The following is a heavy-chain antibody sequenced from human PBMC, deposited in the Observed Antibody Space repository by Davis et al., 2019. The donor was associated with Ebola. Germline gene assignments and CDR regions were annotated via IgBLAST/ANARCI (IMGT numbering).Heavy chain of an antibody. CDR3: ARADAALNDAFKI. CDR2: ISSGNAYI. Sequence: GESLKISCTASGFSFSSSTMIWARQAPGKGLQWLSSISSGNAYIFYADSLQGRFIISRDNAKNSLYLQMNNLRAEDTAVYYCARADAALNDAFKIWGLGAVVTVSS. CDR1: GFSFSSST. J-gene: IGHJ3*02. D-gene: IGHD5-24*01. V-gene: IGHV3-21*01.